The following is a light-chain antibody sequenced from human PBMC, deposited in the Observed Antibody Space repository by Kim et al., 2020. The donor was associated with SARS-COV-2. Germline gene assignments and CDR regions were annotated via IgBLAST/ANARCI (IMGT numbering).Light chain of an antibody. Sequence: DIQMTQPPSSLSASVGDRVTITCRASQVIRNYLAWYQQKPGTVPKLLIYGTSTLQSGVPSRFSGSGSGTDFTLTISSLQPEDVANYYGQKYSSGPPSSFTFGGGTKVDIK. CDR1: QVIRNY. J-gene: IGKJ4*01. CDR3: QKYSSGPPSSFT. CDR2: GTS. V-gene: IGKV1-27*01.